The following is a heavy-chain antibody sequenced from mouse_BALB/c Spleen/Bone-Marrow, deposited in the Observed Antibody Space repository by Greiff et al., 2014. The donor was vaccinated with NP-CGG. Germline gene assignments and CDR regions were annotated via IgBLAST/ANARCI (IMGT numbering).Heavy chain of an antibody. CDR1: GFNIKDTY. V-gene: IGHV14-3*02. CDR3: SRGYYDYLFALDY. J-gene: IGHJ4*01. CDR2: IDPANGNT. D-gene: IGHD5-5*01. Sequence: VQLQQSEAELVKPGASVKLSCTASGFNIKDTYIYWVKQRPEQGLEWVGRIDPANGNTKYDPKFQGKATIAADTSSNTAYLQLSSLTSEDTAVYYCSRGYYDYLFALDYWGHGTSVTVSS.